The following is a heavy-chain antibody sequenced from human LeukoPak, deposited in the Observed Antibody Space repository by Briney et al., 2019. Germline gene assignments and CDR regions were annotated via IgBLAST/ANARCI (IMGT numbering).Heavy chain of an antibody. CDR3: AKVRFAYCSGGSCYPPDY. CDR1: GFTFSSYA. D-gene: IGHD2-15*01. J-gene: IGHJ4*02. CDR2: ISGSGGST. V-gene: IGHV3-23*01. Sequence: GGSLRLSCAASGFTFSSYAMSWVRQAPGKGLEWVSAISGSGGSTYYADSVKGRFTISRDNSKNTLYLQMNSLRAEDTAVYYCAKVRFAYCSGGSCYPPDYWGQGTLVTVSS.